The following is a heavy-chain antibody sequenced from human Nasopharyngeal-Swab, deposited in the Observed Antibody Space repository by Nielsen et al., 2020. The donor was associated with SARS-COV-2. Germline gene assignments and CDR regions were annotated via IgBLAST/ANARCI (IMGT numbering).Heavy chain of an antibody. V-gene: IGHV3-43*01. CDR3: AKDFGSGWAGLDY. J-gene: IGHJ4*02. CDR2: INWDGSST. D-gene: IGHD6-19*01. CDR1: GFNFDDYS. Sequence: GESLKISCAASGFNFDDYSMHWVRQVPGKGLEWVSLINWDGSSTYYADSVKGRFTISRVNSEDSLHLQMSSLKTEDTAFYYCAKDFGSGWAGLDYWGQGTLVTVSS.